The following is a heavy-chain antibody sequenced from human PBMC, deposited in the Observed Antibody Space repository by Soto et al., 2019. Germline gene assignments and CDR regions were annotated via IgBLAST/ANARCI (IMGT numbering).Heavy chain of an antibody. CDR2: IGVGGGDR. J-gene: IGHJ5*02. CDR3: ASVLFGALA. Sequence: GGSLRLSCAASGFTFSSYAMSWVRQAPGKGLEWVSIIGVGGGDRYYPESVKGRFTISRDNSRDTLYLEMNSLRDEDTAVYYCASVLFGALAWGQGTLVILYS. V-gene: IGHV3-23*01. D-gene: IGHD3-10*02. CDR1: GFTFSSYA.